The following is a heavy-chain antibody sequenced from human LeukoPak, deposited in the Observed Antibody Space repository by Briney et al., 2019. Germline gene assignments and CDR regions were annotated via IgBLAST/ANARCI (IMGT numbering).Heavy chain of an antibody. V-gene: IGHV3-11*01. Sequence: PGGSLRLSCAASGFTFSDYYMSWIRQAPGKGLEWVSYISSSGNTIYYADFVKGRFTISRDNAKNSLYLQMNSLRVEDTAVYYCARLEIAVGPPDYWGQGTLVTVSS. CDR3: ARLEIAVGPPDY. CDR2: ISSSGNTI. CDR1: GFTFSDYY. J-gene: IGHJ4*02. D-gene: IGHD6-19*01.